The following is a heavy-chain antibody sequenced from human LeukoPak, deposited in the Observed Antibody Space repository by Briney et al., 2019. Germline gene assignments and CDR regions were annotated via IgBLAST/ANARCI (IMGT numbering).Heavy chain of an antibody. CDR1: GFTVSSNY. Sequence: GGSLRLSCAASGFTVSSNYMSWVRQAPGKGLEWVSVIYSGGSTYYADSVKGRFTISRDNSKNTLYLQMNSLRAEDTAVYYCARMGLHGSTLYDASDIWGQGTMVTVSS. CDR2: IYSGGST. J-gene: IGHJ3*02. D-gene: IGHD1-14*01. CDR3: ARMGLHGSTLYDASDI. V-gene: IGHV3-53*01.